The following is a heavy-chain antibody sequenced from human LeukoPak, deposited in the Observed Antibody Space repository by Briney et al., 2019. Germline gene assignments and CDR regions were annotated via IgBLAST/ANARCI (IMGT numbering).Heavy chain of an antibody. J-gene: IGHJ6*03. V-gene: IGHV1-18*01. Sequence: GASVKVSXKASGYTFISYGITWVRQAPGQGLEWMGWISPYTTKTNYAQSLQGRVTMTTDTSTSTAYMELRSLRSDDTAVYYCAREGGVGPTAPPDYYSYQMDVWGKGTTVTVSS. CDR3: AREGGVGPTAPPDYYSYQMDV. CDR1: GYTFISYG. CDR2: ISPYTTKT. D-gene: IGHD1-26*01.